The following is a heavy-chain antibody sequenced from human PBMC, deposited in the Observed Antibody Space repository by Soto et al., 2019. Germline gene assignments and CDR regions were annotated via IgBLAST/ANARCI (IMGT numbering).Heavy chain of an antibody. D-gene: IGHD6-19*01. CDR1: GLSITDSEMG. J-gene: IGHJ5*02. CDR2: IDSSGEK. V-gene: IGHV2-26*01. Sequence: QVTLKESGPVLVKPTETLTLRCTVSGLSITDSEMGVSWIRQPPGPPLEWLAHIDSSGEKSYRTFLKSRLARSKDTSKSQIVLTMTNMDPADTATYYCARRHLAVAVSPWFDPWGQGIPVTVSS. CDR3: ARRHLAVAVSPWFDP.